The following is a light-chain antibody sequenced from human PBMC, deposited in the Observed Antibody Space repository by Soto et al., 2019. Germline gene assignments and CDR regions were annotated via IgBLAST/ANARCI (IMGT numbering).Light chain of an antibody. Sequence: EIVLTQSPGTLSLSPGARATLSCRASQSIRSSSLAWYQQKPGQAPRLLIYGGSSRATGIPDRFSGGGSGTDFSLTISRLETEDFSVYYCHQYGSSPLTFGGGTKVDIK. CDR2: GGS. CDR3: HQYGSSPLT. J-gene: IGKJ4*01. CDR1: QSIRSSS. V-gene: IGKV3-20*01.